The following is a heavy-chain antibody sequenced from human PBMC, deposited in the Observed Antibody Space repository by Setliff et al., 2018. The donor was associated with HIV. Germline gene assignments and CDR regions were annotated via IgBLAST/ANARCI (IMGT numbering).Heavy chain of an antibody. CDR2: IYTRGST. Sequence: SETLSLTCTVSGGSISSYYWSWIRQPPGKGLEWIGYIYTRGSTNYNPSLKSRVTISVDTSKNQFSLKLTSVTAADTAVYYCARRSAGMYANSIDYWGQGTLVTVSS. D-gene: IGHD2-8*01. CDR3: ARRSAGMYANSIDY. CDR1: GGSISSYY. J-gene: IGHJ4*02. V-gene: IGHV4-4*09.